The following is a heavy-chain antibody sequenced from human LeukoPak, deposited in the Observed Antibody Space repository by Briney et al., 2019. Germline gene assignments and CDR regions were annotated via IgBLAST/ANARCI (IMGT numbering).Heavy chain of an antibody. V-gene: IGHV3-23*01. Sequence: GGSLRLSCAASGFTFSSYAMSWVRQAPGKGLEWVSAISGSGGSTYYADSVKGRFTISRDNSKNTLYLQMNSLRAEDTAVYYCARVGYDSSGYYLSYFDYWGQGTLVTVSS. CDR1: GFTFSSYA. D-gene: IGHD3-22*01. CDR3: ARVGYDSSGYYLSYFDY. J-gene: IGHJ4*02. CDR2: ISGSGGST.